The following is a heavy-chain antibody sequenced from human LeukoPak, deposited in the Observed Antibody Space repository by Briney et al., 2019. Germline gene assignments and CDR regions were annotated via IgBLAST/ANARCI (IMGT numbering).Heavy chain of an antibody. CDR3: ARGLALAAAGTPLID. J-gene: IGHJ4*02. CDR2: ISSSSSYI. CDR1: GFTFSSYS. V-gene: IGHV3-21*01. Sequence: PGGSLRLSCAASGFTFSSYSMNWVRQAPGKGLEWVSSISSSSSYIYYADSVKGRFTISRDNAKNSLYLQMNSLRAEDTAVYYCARGLALAAAGTPLIDWGQGTLVTVSS. D-gene: IGHD6-13*01.